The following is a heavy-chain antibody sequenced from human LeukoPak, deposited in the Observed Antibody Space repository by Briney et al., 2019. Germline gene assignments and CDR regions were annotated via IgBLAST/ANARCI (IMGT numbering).Heavy chain of an antibody. J-gene: IGHJ4*02. CDR1: GGSFSGYY. D-gene: IGHD4-11*01. Sequence: SETLSLTCAVYGGSFSGYYWSWIRQPPGKGLEWIGEINHSGSTNYNPSLKSRVTISVDTSKNQFSLKLSSVIAADTAMYYCTRGPYSNLGRFDYWGQGTLVTVSS. CDR2: INHSGST. CDR3: TRGPYSNLGRFDY. V-gene: IGHV4-34*01.